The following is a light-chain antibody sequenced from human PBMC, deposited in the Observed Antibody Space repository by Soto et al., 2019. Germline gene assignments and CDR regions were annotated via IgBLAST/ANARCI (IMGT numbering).Light chain of an antibody. Sequence: IQVTQSPSSLSASVGDRVTITCRASLDIRNELDWYQQKPGKAPKRLIYDASTLHDLDPSRSSGDGSGTEFTLTISSLQSEDFATYFCLQHKSYLWTFGQGTKVDIK. CDR2: DAS. CDR3: LQHKSYLWT. CDR1: LDIRNE. V-gene: IGKV1-17*01. J-gene: IGKJ1*01.